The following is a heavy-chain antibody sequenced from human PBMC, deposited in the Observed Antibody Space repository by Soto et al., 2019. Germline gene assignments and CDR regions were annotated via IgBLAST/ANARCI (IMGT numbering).Heavy chain of an antibody. D-gene: IGHD3-3*01. CDR1: GGTFSSYA. Sequence: SVKVCCKASGGTFSSYAISWVRQAPGQGLEWMGGIIPIFGTANYAQKFQGRVTITADESTSTAYMELSSLRSEDTAVYYCAVYDFWSGYYLDYWGQGTLVTVS. V-gene: IGHV1-69*13. CDR2: IIPIFGTA. J-gene: IGHJ4*02. CDR3: AVYDFWSGYYLDY.